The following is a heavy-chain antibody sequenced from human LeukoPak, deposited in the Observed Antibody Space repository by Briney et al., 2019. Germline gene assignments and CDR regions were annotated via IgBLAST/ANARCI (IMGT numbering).Heavy chain of an antibody. Sequence: PGRSLRLSCAASGFTFSSYGMHWVRQAPGKGLEWVAVISYDGSNKYYADSVKGRFTISRDNSKNTLYLQMNSLRAEDTAVYYCAKDRIAAAGMPRYYYYYGMDVWGQGTTVTVSS. CDR1: GFTFSSYG. CDR3: AKDRIAAAGMPRYYYYYGMDV. V-gene: IGHV3-30*18. J-gene: IGHJ6*02. D-gene: IGHD6-13*01. CDR2: ISYDGSNK.